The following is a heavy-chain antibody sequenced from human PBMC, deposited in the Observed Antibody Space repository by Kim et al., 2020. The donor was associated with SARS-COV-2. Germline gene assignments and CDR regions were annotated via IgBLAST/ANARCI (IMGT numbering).Heavy chain of an antibody. CDR1: GYTLTELS. CDR2: FDPEDGET. V-gene: IGHV1-24*01. D-gene: IGHD4-17*01. Sequence: ASVKVSCKVSGYTLTELSMHWVRQAPGKGLEWMGGFDPEDGETIYAQKFQGRVTMTEDTSTDTAYMELSSLRSEDTAVYYCASYLVGDYALDYWGQGTLVTVSS. CDR3: ASYLVGDYALDY. J-gene: IGHJ4*02.